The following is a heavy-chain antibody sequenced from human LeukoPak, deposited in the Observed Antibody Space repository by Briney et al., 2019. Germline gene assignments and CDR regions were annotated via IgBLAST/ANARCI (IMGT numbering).Heavy chain of an antibody. CDR3: ARGNSSGPVPPFDY. CDR2: INWNGGST. V-gene: IGHV3-20*01. J-gene: IGHJ4*02. D-gene: IGHD6-19*01. Sequence: TGGSLRLSCAASGFTLSNYGMSWVRQAPGKGLEWVSGINWNGGSTGYADSVKGRFTISRDNAKNSLYLQMNSLRAEDTALYHCARGNSSGPVPPFDYWGQGTLVTVSS. CDR1: GFTLSNYG.